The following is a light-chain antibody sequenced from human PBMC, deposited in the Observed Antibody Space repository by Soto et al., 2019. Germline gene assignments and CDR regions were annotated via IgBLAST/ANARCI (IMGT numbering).Light chain of an antibody. J-gene: IGKJ2*01. CDR3: QQYYSTPPYT. Sequence: DIVMTQSPDSLAVSLGERATINCKSSQSVLSSSNNKNYLAGYQQKPGQPPKLLIYWASTRESGVPDRFSGSGSGTDFTLTISSLQAEDVAVYYCQQYYSTPPYTFGQGTKLEIK. V-gene: IGKV4-1*01. CDR1: QSVLSSSNNKNY. CDR2: WAS.